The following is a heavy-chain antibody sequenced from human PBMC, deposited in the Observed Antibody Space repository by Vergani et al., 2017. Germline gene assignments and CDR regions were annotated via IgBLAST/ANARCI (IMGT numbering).Heavy chain of an antibody. CDR2: IDDKGKS. CDR3: VRRDFWIGPRTFDF. Sequence: QVQLHQWGAGLLKTSETLSLTCAVSGAAFNSYQWTWIRQSPGRGLEWIGEIDDKGKSICNPTLKSRVTISVDNSKRHFSLHVTSVTAADSAIYYCVRRDFWIGPRTFDFWCAGTPVTVSS. CDR1: GAAFNSYQ. J-gene: IGHJ3*01. D-gene: IGHD3-3*01. V-gene: IGHV4-34*01.